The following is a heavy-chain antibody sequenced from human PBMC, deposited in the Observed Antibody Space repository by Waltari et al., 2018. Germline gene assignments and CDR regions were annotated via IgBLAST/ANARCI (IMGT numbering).Heavy chain of an antibody. CDR2: TSYSGST. CDR3: ARELWVAETRGYYLDF. CDR1: GGSIGPYY. D-gene: IGHD2-15*01. Sequence: QVQLQESGPGLVKPSETLSLTCSVSGGSIGPYYWSWIRQPPGKGLQWIGVTSYSGSTHYNPSLKSRVTLSVDASKSQFSLRLTSVTAADTAVYYCARELWVAETRGYYLDFWGRGLLVTVSS. J-gene: IGHJ4*02. V-gene: IGHV4-59*01.